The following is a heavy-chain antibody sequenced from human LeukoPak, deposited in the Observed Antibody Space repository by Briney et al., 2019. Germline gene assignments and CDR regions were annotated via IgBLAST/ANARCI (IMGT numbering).Heavy chain of an antibody. CDR3: ARQTGSGLFTLP. CDR1: GGSFSGYY. V-gene: IGHV4-34*01. Sequence: SETLSLTCAVYGGSFSGYYWSWIRQPPGKGLEWIGEINHSGSTNHNPSLKSRVTISIDTSKNQISLRLTSVTATDTAMYYCARQTGSGLFTLPGGQGTLVTVSS. J-gene: IGHJ4*02. CDR2: INHSGST. D-gene: IGHD3/OR15-3a*01.